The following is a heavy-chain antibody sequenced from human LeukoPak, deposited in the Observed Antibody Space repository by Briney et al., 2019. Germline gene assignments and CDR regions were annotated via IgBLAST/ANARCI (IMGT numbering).Heavy chain of an antibody. J-gene: IGHJ3*02. CDR1: GFTFSNAW. CDR2: IKSKTDGGTT. CDR3: AKGNVYSGYEPRDAFDI. V-gene: IGHV3-15*01. D-gene: IGHD5-12*01. Sequence: GGSLRLSCAASGFTFSNAWISWVRQAPGKGLEWVGRIKSKTDGGTTDYAAPVKGRFTISRDNSKNTLFLQMSSLRAEDTAAYYCAKGNVYSGYEPRDAFDIWGQGTVVTVSS.